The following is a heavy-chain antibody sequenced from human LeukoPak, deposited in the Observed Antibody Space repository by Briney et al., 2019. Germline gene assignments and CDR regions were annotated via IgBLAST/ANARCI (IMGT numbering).Heavy chain of an antibody. CDR3: ARVSAHGICDS. CDR1: GYSIISGYY. Sequence: SETLSLTCTVSGYSIISGYYWAWIRQPPGKGLEWIGNIYHSGRAFYKSSLKSRVTMSVETSKNQFSLNLTSVTAADTAVYFCARVSAHGICDSWGRGTLVTVSS. D-gene: IGHD3-3*01. V-gene: IGHV4-38-2*02. J-gene: IGHJ4*02. CDR2: IYHSGRA.